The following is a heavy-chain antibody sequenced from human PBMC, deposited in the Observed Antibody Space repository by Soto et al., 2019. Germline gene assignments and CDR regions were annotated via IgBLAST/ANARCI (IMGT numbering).Heavy chain of an antibody. Sequence: EVQLVESGGGLVQPGGSLRLSCAASGFTFSSYEMNWVRQAPGKGLEWASYISSSGTTVHYADSVKGRFTISRDNAKNAFYLQMNSLRAEDTAIYYCARDESRSYSLDYWGQGTLVTVSS. J-gene: IGHJ4*02. CDR3: ARDESRSYSLDY. CDR2: ISSSGTTV. V-gene: IGHV3-48*03. D-gene: IGHD1-26*01. CDR1: GFTFSSYE.